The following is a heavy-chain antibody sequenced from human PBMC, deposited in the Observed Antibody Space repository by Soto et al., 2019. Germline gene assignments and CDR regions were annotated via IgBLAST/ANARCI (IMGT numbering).Heavy chain of an antibody. CDR1: GFTFSSYG. D-gene: IGHD3-3*01. Sequence: QVQLVESGGGVVQPGRSLRLSCAASGFTFSSYGMHWVRQAPGKGLEWVAVISYDGSNKYYADSVKGRFTISRDNSKNTLYMQMNSLRAEDTAVYYCAKSWSGYPYYSYGMDVWGQGTTVTVSS. CDR3: AKSWSGYPYYSYGMDV. J-gene: IGHJ6*02. CDR2: ISYDGSNK. V-gene: IGHV3-30*18.